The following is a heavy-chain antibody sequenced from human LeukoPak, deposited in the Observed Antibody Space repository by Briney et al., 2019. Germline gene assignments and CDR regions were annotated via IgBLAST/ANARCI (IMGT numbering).Heavy chain of an antibody. Sequence: ASVKVSCKASGYSFTSNYIHWVRQAPGQGLEWMGMIYPRDGSTSYAQKFQGRVTVARDTSTSTVHMELSGLRSEDTAVYYCARDQEAFDYWGQGTLVTVSS. V-gene: IGHV1-46*01. CDR3: ARDQEAFDY. CDR1: GYSFTSNY. CDR2: IYPRDGST. J-gene: IGHJ4*02.